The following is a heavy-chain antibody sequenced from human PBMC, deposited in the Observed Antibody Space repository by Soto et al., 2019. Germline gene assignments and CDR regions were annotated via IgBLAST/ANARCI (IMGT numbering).Heavy chain of an antibody. CDR2: IIPIFGTA. J-gene: IGHJ3*02. CDR1: GGTFSSYA. CDR3: ARGVYYYDSSGYYRAFDI. V-gene: IGHV1-69*13. D-gene: IGHD3-22*01. Sequence: ASVKVSCKASGGTFSSYAISWVRQAPGQGLEWMGGIIPIFGTANYAQKFQGRVTITADESTSTAYMELSSLRSEDTAVYYCARGVYYYDSSGYYRAFDIWGQGTMVTVSS.